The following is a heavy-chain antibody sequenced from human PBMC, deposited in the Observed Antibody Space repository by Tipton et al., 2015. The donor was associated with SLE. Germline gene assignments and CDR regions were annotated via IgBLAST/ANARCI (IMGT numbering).Heavy chain of an antibody. J-gene: IGHJ6*02. D-gene: IGHD6-13*01. CDR2: IKSKTDGGTT. V-gene: IGHV3-15*07. CDR3: TTEEYSSSPGGMDV. CDR1: GFTFSSYD. Sequence: SLRLSCAASGFTFSSYDIHWVRQAPGKGLEWVGRIKSKTDGGTTDYAAPVKGRFTISRDDSKNTLYLQMNSLKTEDTAVYYCTTEEYSSSPGGMDVWGQGTTVTVSS.